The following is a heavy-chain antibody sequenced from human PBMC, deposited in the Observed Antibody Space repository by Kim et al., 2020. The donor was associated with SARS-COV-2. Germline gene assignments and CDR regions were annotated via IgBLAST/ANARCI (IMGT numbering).Heavy chain of an antibody. Sequence: YAQKFQGRVTMTRNTSINTAYMELSSLTFEDTAVYYCARYPEVVRGAFDIWGQGTMVTVSS. V-gene: IGHV1-8*01. J-gene: IGHJ3*02. D-gene: IGHD2-15*01. CDR3: ARYPEVVRGAFDI.